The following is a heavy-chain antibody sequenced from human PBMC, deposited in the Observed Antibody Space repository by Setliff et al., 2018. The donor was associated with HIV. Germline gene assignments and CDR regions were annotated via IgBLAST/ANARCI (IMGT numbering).Heavy chain of an antibody. CDR2: ISTYNGNT. Sequence: ASVKVSCKASGYTFTTYGITWVRQAPGQGLEWMGWISTYNGNTNYAQNFQGWVTVTRDTSINTVYMELSSLKSDDTAVYYCARDYLHVFDIWGQGTMVTVSS. V-gene: IGHV1-18*01. J-gene: IGHJ3*02. CDR3: ARDYLHVFDI. CDR1: GYTFTTYG.